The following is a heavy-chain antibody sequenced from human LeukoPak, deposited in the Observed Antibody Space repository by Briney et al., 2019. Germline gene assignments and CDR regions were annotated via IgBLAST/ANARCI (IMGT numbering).Heavy chain of an antibody. Sequence: GGSLRLSCAASGGTFSGYYMSWLRQAPGKGLEWVSYISPSSTTRYYADSVKGRFTISRDNAKNSLSLQMNSPTVEATAVYYCARGPDSGSYWTVFDYWGQGTLVTVSS. CDR2: ISPSSTTR. V-gene: IGHV3-11*01. CDR1: GGTFSGYY. D-gene: IGHD1-26*01. J-gene: IGHJ4*02. CDR3: ARGPDSGSYWTVFDY.